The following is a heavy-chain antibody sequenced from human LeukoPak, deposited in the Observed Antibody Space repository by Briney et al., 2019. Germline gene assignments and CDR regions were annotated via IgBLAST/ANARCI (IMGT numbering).Heavy chain of an antibody. D-gene: IGHD4-23*01. CDR2: INSDGSST. Sequence: GGSLRLSCAASGFTFSSYWMHWVRQAPGKGLVWVSRINSDGSSTSYADSVKGRFTISRDNAKNTLYLQMNSLRAEDTAVYYCARESGDYGGICDYWGQGTLVTVSS. CDR1: GFTFSSYW. J-gene: IGHJ4*02. CDR3: ARESGDYGGICDY. V-gene: IGHV3-74*01.